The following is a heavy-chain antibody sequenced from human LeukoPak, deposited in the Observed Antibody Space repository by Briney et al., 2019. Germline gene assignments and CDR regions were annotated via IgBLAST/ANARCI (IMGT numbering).Heavy chain of an antibody. CDR3: AKGAVAGFDY. CDR2: IYYSGST. V-gene: IGHV4-39*07. Sequence: SETLSLTCTVSGGSISSSSYYWGWIRQPPGKGLEWIGSIYYSGSTYYNPSLKSRVTISVDTSKNQFSLKLSSVTAADTAVYYCAKGAVAGFDYWGQGTLVTVSS. D-gene: IGHD6-19*01. J-gene: IGHJ4*02. CDR1: GGSISSSSYY.